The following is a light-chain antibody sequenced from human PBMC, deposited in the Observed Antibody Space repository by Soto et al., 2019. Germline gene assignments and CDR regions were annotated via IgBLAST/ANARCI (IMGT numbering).Light chain of an antibody. Sequence: DTVMTQSPLSLPVTPGEPASISCKSSQSLLHSNGYNYVDWYLQKPGQSPQLLISLASDRASGGXDXXRGRGMGTDFTLKISRLGAGDFGGYYCMQTLQAPPTFGQGTKVEIK. CDR1: QSLLHSNGYNY. CDR3: MQTLQAPPT. CDR2: LAS. V-gene: IGKV2-28*01. J-gene: IGKJ1*01.